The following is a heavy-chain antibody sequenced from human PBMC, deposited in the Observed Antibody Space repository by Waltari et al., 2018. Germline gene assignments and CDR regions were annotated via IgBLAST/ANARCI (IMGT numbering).Heavy chain of an antibody. V-gene: IGHV4-34*01. CDR1: GFTFSSYG. J-gene: IGHJ4*02. CDR2: SNHGGSS. Sequence: QVQLVESGGGVVQPGGSLRLSCAASGFTFSSYGMHWIRQPPGTGREGIGESNHGGSSNYNPALKSRVTVSVDTSKSQWSVKRSSVSAAGTAGYDCARGGIAAGGTSGNDYWGQGTLVTVSS. CDR3: ARGGIAAGGTSGNDY. D-gene: IGHD6-13*01.